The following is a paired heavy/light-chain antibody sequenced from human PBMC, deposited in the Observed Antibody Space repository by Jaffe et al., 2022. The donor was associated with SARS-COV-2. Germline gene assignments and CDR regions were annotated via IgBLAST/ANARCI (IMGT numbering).Light chain of an antibody. Sequence: QTVVTQEPSFSVSPGGTVTLTCGLSSGSVSTSQYPSWYQQTPGQAPHTLIYNTNIRSSGVPDRFSGSILGNKAALTITGAQADDESDYYCVVFMGSGTVVFGGGTKLTVL. J-gene: IGLJ2*01. CDR2: NTN. CDR3: VVFMGSGTVV. CDR1: SGSVSTSQY. V-gene: IGLV8-61*01.
Heavy chain of an antibody. J-gene: IGHJ5*02. CDR1: GYSISGGYY. Sequence: QVQLQESGPGLVKPSETLSLTCTVSGYSISGGYYWGWIRQPPRKGLEWIGSIYQSGSTYYNPSLKSRLTISVDTSKNQFSLKLNSVTAADSAVYYCARLRGSYTWFDPWGQGTLVTVSS. CDR2: IYQSGST. D-gene: IGHD3-16*01. V-gene: IGHV4-38-2*02. CDR3: ARLRGSYTWFDP.